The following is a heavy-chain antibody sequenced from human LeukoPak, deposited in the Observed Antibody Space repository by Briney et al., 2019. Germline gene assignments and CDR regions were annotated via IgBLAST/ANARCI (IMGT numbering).Heavy chain of an antibody. CDR3: AKDIWRLRVSSPEGFDY. CDR2: ISYDGSNK. D-gene: IGHD5-12*01. CDR1: GFTFSSYG. V-gene: IGHV3-30*18. Sequence: GGSLRLSCAASGFTFSSYGMHWVRQAPGKGLEWVAVISYDGSNKYYADSVKGRFTISRDNSKNTLYLQMSSLRAEDTAVYYCAKDIWRLRVSSPEGFDYWGQGTLVTVSS. J-gene: IGHJ4*02.